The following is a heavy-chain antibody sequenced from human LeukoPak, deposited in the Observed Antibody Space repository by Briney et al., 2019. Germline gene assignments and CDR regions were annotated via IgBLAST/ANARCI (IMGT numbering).Heavy chain of an antibody. CDR3: ARHHYTAEGPSYLTDVDY. V-gene: IGHV1-2*02. Sequence: GASVKVSCKASGYTFTGYYMHWVRQAPGQGLEWMGWINPNSGGTNYAQKFQGRVTMTRDTSISTAYMELSRLRSDDTAVYYCARHHYTAEGPSYLTDVDYWGQGTLATVSS. CDR1: GYTFTGYY. CDR2: INPNSGGT. J-gene: IGHJ4*02. D-gene: IGHD5-18*01.